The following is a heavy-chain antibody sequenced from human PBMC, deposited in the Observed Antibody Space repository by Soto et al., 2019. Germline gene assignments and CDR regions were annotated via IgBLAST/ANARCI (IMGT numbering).Heavy chain of an antibody. Sequence: SETLSLTCAVYGGSFSGYYWSWIRQPPGKGLEWIGEINHSGSTNYNPSLKSRVTISVDTSKNQFSLKLSSVTAADTAVYYCAGGHSVLLWFGELNSVYYMDVWGKGTTVTVS. D-gene: IGHD3-10*01. CDR3: AGGHSVLLWFGELNSVYYMDV. J-gene: IGHJ6*03. V-gene: IGHV4-34*01. CDR2: INHSGST. CDR1: GGSFSGYY.